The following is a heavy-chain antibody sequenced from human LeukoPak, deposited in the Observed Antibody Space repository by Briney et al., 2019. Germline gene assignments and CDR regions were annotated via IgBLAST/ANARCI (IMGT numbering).Heavy chain of an antibody. J-gene: IGHJ3*02. Sequence: SQTLSLTCAVSGASISSGGYSWSWLRQPPGKGLEWIGYIYYSGSTNYNPSLKSRVTISVDTSKNQFSLKLSAVTAADTAVYYCARHDRRMNDILTGYYDDAFDIWGQGTMVTVSS. CDR3: ARHDRRMNDILTGYYDDAFDI. V-gene: IGHV4-30-4*07. CDR1: GASISSGGYS. CDR2: IYYSGST. D-gene: IGHD3-9*01.